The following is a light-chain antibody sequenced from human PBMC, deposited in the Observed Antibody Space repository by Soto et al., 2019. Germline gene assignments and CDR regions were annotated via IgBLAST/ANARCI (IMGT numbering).Light chain of an antibody. CDR1: QSVSSY. CDR2: DAS. J-gene: IGKJ2*01. CDR3: QQRSNWPPRNT. V-gene: IGKV3-11*01. Sequence: EIVLTQSPATLSLSPGERATLSCRASQSVSSYLAWYQQKPGQAPRLLIYDASNRATGISARFSGSGSGTDFTLTIRSLEPEDFAVYYCQQRSNWPPRNTFGQGTKLEIK.